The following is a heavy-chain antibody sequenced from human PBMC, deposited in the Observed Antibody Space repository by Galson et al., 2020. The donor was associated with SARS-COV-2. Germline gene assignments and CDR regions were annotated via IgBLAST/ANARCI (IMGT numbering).Heavy chain of an antibody. CDR2: IRYE. D-gene: IGHD2-21*01. V-gene: IGHV3-30*02. Sequence: GGSLRLSCAASGFTVSSDGMNWVRHAPGKWLGWVALIRYEYYTDSVKGRFTISRYNSKNTLYLQMNSLRPEDTAVYYCAKDENKRCRGDCPFDYWGQGTLAIVSS. CDR1: GFTVSSDG. J-gene: IGHJ4*02. CDR3: AKDENKRCRGDCPFDY.